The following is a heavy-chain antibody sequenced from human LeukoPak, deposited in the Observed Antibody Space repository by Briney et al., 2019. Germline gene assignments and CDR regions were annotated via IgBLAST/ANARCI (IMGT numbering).Heavy chain of an antibody. CDR3: ARNSHIAVAGTN. CDR1: GFTFSSYA. V-gene: IGHV3-23*01. J-gene: IGHJ4*02. CDR2: ISGSGGST. D-gene: IGHD6-19*01. Sequence: GGSLRLSCAASGFTFSSYAMSWVRQAPGKGLEWVSAISGSGGSTYYADSVKGRFTISRGNSKNTLYLQMNSLRAEDTAVYYCARNSHIAVAGTNWGQGTLVTVSS.